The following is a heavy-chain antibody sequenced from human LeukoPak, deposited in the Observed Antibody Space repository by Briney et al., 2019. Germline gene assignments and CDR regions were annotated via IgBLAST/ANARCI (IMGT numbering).Heavy chain of an antibody. CDR3: ARGEMHYYDSSGYYREDAFDI. CDR1: GGSISSYY. D-gene: IGHD3-22*01. CDR2: IYTSGST. V-gene: IGHV4-4*07. J-gene: IGHJ3*02. Sequence: SETLSLTCTVSGGSISSYYWRWIRQPAGKGLEWIGRIYTSGSTNYNPSLKSRVTISVDTSKNQFSLKLSSVTAADTAVYYCARGEMHYYDSSGYYREDAFDIWGQGTMVTVSS.